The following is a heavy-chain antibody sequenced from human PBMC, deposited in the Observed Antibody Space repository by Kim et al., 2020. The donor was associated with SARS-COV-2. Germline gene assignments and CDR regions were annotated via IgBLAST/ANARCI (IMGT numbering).Heavy chain of an antibody. CDR3: ARSRRPSAGAGPFDY. D-gene: IGHD1-26*01. J-gene: IGHJ4*02. Sequence: QRLQGSVTMTTDTSTRTAYMELRSLRSDDTAVYYCARSRRPSAGAGPFDYWGQGTLVTVSS. V-gene: IGHV1-18*01.